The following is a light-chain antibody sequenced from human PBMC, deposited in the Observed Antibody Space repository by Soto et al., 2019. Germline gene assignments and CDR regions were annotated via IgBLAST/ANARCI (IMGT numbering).Light chain of an antibody. V-gene: IGKV1-5*01. CDR3: QQYSRSSWT. CDR2: DAS. J-gene: IGKJ1*01. Sequence: DMQMTQSPSTLSASVGARVTITCRASQSIGDWLAWYQQKPGKAPKLLIYDASILQSGVPSRFSGSGSGTEVTLTISSLQPDDLATYYCQQYSRSSWTFGQGTKV. CDR1: QSIGDW.